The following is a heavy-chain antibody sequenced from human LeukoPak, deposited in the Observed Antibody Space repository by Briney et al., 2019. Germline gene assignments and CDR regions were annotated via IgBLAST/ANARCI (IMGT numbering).Heavy chain of an antibody. CDR2: IIPIFGTA. Sequence: ASVNVSCKASGGTFSIYAISWVRQAPGQGLEWMGGIIPIFGTANYAQKFQGRVTITADESTSTAYMELSSLRSEDTAVYYCARDGVTMIVVVRDYYYYGMDVWGQGTTVTVSS. J-gene: IGHJ6*02. CDR3: ARDGVTMIVVVRDYYYYGMDV. CDR1: GGTFSIYA. V-gene: IGHV1-69*13. D-gene: IGHD3-22*01.